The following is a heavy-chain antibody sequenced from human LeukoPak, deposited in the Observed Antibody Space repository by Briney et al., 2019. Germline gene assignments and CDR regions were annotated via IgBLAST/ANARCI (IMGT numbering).Heavy chain of an antibody. V-gene: IGHV1-69*04. CDR2: IIPILGIA. Sequence: SVKVSCKASGGTFSSYAISWVRQAPGQGLEWMGRIIPILGIANYAQKFQGRVTITADKSTSTAYMELSSLRSEDTAVYYCARESSDGYNYRGFDYWGQGTLVTVSS. D-gene: IGHD5-24*01. CDR1: GGTFSSYA. CDR3: ARESSDGYNYRGFDY. J-gene: IGHJ4*02.